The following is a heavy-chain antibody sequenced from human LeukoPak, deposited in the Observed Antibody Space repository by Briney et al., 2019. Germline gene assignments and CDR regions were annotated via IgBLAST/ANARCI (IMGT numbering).Heavy chain of an antibody. D-gene: IGHD3-10*01. Sequence: ASVKVSCKASGYTFTSYDINWVRQATGQGLEWMGWMNPNSGNTGYAQRFQGRVTMTRNTSISTAYMELSSLRSEDTAVYYCARRDYYGSGSYPYYYHNYMDVWGKGTTLTISS. J-gene: IGHJ6*03. CDR1: GYTFTSYD. CDR3: ARRDYYGSGSYPYYYHNYMDV. V-gene: IGHV1-8*01. CDR2: MNPNSGNT.